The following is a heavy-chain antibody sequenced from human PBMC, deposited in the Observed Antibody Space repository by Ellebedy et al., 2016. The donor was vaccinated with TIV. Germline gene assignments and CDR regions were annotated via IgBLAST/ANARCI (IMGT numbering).Heavy chain of an antibody. V-gene: IGHV3-9*01. D-gene: IGHD4-17*01. CDR3: TKGQATVPTNNWFAP. CDR1: GFTFDDYA. CDR2: ISWNGGSI. J-gene: IGHJ5*02. Sequence: PGGSLRLSCAASGFTFDDYAMHWVRQPPGKGLEWVSGISWNGGSIGYADSVKGRFTIFRDNAKKTLYLQMNSLRAEDTALYFCTKGQATVPTNNWFAPWGQGTLVTVSS.